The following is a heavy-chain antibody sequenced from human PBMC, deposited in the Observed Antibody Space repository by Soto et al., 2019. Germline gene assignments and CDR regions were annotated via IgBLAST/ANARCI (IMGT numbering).Heavy chain of an antibody. CDR3: ARDRYCSGGSCYSSQGWFDP. D-gene: IGHD2-15*01. V-gene: IGHV3-30-3*01. Sequence: QVQLVESGGGVVQPGRSLRLSCAASGFTFSSYAMHWVRQAPGKGLEWVAVISYDGSNKYYADSVKGRFTISRDNSKNALYLQMNRLRAEDTAVYYCARDRYCSGGSCYSSQGWFDPWGQGTLVTVSS. CDR2: ISYDGSNK. J-gene: IGHJ5*02. CDR1: GFTFSSYA.